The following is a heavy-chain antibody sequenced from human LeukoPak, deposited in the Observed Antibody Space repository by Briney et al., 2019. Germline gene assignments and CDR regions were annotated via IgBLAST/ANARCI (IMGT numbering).Heavy chain of an antibody. CDR2: INTNTGNP. Sequence: ASVKVSCKASGYTFTSYAMNWVRQAPGQGLEWMGWINTNTGNPTYAQGFTGRFVFSLDTSVSTAYLQISSLKAEDTAVYYCARGLHYYDSSGYDAFDIWGQGTMVTVSS. D-gene: IGHD3-22*01. CDR3: ARGLHYYDSSGYDAFDI. V-gene: IGHV7-4-1*02. CDR1: GYTFTSYA. J-gene: IGHJ3*02.